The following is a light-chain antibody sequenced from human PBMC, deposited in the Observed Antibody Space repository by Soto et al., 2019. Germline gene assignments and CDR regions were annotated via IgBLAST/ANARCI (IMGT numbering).Light chain of an antibody. Sequence: QSALTQPASVSGSPGQSITISCTGTSSDFGNYNLVSWYQQHPGKVPKLILFEVNKRPSGVSGRFSGSKSGNTASLTISGLQAEDEADYYCNSYTTTTVVFGTGTKVTVL. V-gene: IGLV2-14*02. J-gene: IGLJ1*01. CDR3: NSYTTTTVV. CDR2: EVN. CDR1: SSDFGNYNL.